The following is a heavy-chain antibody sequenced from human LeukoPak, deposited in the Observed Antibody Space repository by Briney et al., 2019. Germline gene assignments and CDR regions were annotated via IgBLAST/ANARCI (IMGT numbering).Heavy chain of an antibody. CDR3: AKDYYGDYYYYSYMDV. D-gene: IGHD3-10*01. CDR2: ISGSGSGGST. CDR1: GFTFSSSA. Sequence: PGGSLRLSCAASGFTFSSSAMSWVRQAPGKGLEWVSNISGSGSGGSTYYADSVKGRFTISRDNSKNTLYLQMNSLRVEDTAVYYCAKDYYGDYYYYSYMDVWGRGTTVTVSS. J-gene: IGHJ6*03. V-gene: IGHV3-23*01.